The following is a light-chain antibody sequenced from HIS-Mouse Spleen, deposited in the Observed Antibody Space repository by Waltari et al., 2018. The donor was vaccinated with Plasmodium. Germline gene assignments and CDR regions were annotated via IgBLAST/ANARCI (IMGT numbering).Light chain of an antibody. CDR3: QSADSSGTYV. V-gene: IGLV3-25*03. CDR1: ALPNQY. J-gene: IGLJ1*01. Sequence: SYELTPPPSVSVSPGQTARLTCSGDALPNQYAYWYQQKPGQAPVLVIYKDSERPSGIPERFSGSSSGTTVTLTISGVQAEDEADYYCQSADSSGTYVFGTGTKVTVL. CDR2: KDS.